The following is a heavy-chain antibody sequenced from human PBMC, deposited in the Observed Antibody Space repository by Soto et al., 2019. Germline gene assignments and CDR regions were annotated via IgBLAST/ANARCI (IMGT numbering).Heavy chain of an antibody. J-gene: IGHJ4*02. CDR3: AAIVVGVTRHSDVDH. CDR1: GAPISSNDYF. V-gene: IGHV4-39*01. Sequence: KTSETLSLTCSVSGAPISSNDYFWAWIRQPPGRGLEFIASMHASGGTYHASSLKSRATMSLDTSKDQFSLKLQYVTAADTGTYYCAAIVVGVTRHSDVDHWGQGTLVT. CDR2: MHASGGT. D-gene: IGHD2-21*01.